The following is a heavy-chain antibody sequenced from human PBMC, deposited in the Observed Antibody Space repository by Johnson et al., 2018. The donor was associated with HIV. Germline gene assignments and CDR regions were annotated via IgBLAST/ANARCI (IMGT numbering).Heavy chain of an antibody. CDR2: MWYDGSNK. Sequence: QVQLVESGGGVVQPGRSLRLSCAASGFTFSTYGMHWVRQAPGKGLEWVAVMWYDGSNKYYADSVKGRFTISRDNSKNTLYLQMNSLRAEDTAVYYCAKDLRSGNGREAFDIWGQGTMVTVSS. CDR3: AKDLRSGNGREAFDI. D-gene: IGHD1-26*01. CDR1: GFTFSTYG. J-gene: IGHJ3*02. V-gene: IGHV3-33*06.